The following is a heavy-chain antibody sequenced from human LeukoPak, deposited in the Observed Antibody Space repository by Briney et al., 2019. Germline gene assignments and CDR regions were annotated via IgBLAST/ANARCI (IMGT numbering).Heavy chain of an antibody. CDR1: GGSISSGSYY. J-gene: IGHJ4*02. D-gene: IGHD3-22*01. CDR2: IYTSGRT. CDR3: ASLYYYQSSGYETDY. V-gene: IGHV4-61*02. Sequence: SRTLSLTCTVSGGSISSGSYYWSWIRQPAGKGLEWIGRIYTSGRTNYNPSLKSRVTISVDTSKNQFSLKLNSVTAADTAVYYCASLYYYQSSGYETDYWGQGTLVTVSS.